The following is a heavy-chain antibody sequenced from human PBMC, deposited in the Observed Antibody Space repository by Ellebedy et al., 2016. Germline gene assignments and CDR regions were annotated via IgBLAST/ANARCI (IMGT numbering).Heavy chain of an antibody. V-gene: IGHV3-23*01. J-gene: IGHJ4*02. CDR2: ISGSGGST. CDR3: AKSLNLPWDHALDY. CDR1: GFTFSSYA. D-gene: IGHD1-26*01. Sequence: GGSLRLSCAASGFTFSSYAMSWVRQAPGKGLEWVSAISGSGGSTYYADSVKGRFTISRDNSKNTLYPQMNSLRAEDTAVYYCAKSLNLPWDHALDYWGQGTLVTVSS.